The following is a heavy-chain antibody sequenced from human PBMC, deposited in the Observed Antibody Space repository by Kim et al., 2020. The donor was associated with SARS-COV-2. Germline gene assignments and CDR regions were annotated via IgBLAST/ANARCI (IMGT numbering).Heavy chain of an antibody. D-gene: IGHD2-8*01. CDR1: GFTFINYA. V-gene: IGHV3-23*01. CDR3: AKDPNGDYVGAFDI. Sequence: GGSLRLSCAASGFTFINYAMSWVRQAPGKGPEWVSGISGSGSNTYYADSVKGRFTISRDNFKNTVSLQMSSLRVEDTAIYYCAKDPNGDYVGAFDIWGQGTMVTVSS. CDR2: ISGSGSNT. J-gene: IGHJ3*02.